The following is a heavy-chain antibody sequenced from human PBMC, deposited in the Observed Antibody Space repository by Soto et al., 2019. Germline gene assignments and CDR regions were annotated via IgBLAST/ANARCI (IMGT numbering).Heavy chain of an antibody. V-gene: IGHV3-74*01. Sequence: EVQLVESGGGLVQPGGSLRLSCAVSGFTFSSYWMHWVRQAPGKGLVWVSRINSGGTSTNYADSVKGRFTISRDNAKNTLYLQMNSLRAEDTAVYYCARDGKTTAPLDYWGQGTLVTVSS. CDR1: GFTFSSYW. D-gene: IGHD1-26*01. CDR3: ARDGKTTAPLDY. CDR2: INSGGTST. J-gene: IGHJ4*02.